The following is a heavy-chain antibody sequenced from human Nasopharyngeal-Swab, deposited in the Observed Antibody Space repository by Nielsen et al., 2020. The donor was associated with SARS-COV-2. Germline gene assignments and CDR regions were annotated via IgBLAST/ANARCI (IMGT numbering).Heavy chain of an antibody. V-gene: IGHV4-34*01. D-gene: IGHD6-13*01. CDR3: ARQSYSSSWYSSLFDY. CDR2: INQSGST. Sequence: SETLSLTCAVYGGSFSGYYWSWIRQPPGKGLEWIGEINQSGSTYYNPSLKSRVTISVDTSKNQFSLKLSSVTAADTAVYYCARQSYSSSWYSSLFDYWGQGTLVTVSS. CDR1: GGSFSGYY. J-gene: IGHJ4*02.